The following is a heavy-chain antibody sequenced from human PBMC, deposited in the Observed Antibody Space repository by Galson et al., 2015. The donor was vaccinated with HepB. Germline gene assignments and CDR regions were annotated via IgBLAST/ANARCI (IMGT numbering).Heavy chain of an antibody. V-gene: IGHV1-46*01. CDR3: ARGIAVRPHWYFDL. Sequence: SVKVSCKASGYTFTSYYMHWVRQAPRQGLEWMGIINPSGGNTSYAQKFQGRVTLTRDTSTSTFYMELSSLRSEDTAVFYCARGIAVRPHWYFDLWGRGTLVTVSS. J-gene: IGHJ2*01. CDR1: GYTFTSYY. CDR2: INPSGGNT. D-gene: IGHD6-6*01.